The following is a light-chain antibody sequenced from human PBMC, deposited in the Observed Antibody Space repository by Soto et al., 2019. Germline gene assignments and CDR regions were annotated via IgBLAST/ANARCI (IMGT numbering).Light chain of an antibody. Sequence: QSVLTQPASLSGSPGQSITISCTGTSSDVGRYNYVSWYQQNPGKAPKLLIYEVSNRPSGVSNRFSASKSGNTASLTISGLQAEDEADYYCASYTDFTTLVFGGGTKVTVL. CDR1: SSDVGRYNY. CDR2: EVS. V-gene: IGLV2-14*01. CDR3: ASYTDFTTLV. J-gene: IGLJ3*02.